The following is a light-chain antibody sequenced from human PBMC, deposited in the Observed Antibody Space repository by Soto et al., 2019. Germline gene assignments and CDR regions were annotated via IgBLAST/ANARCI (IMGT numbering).Light chain of an antibody. CDR2: EVS. Sequence: QSALTQPASVSGSPGQSITISCTGTSSDVGAYNYVSWYQHHPGKAPKLIIYEVSNRPSGLSNRFSGSKSGNTASLTISGLQAEDEADYYCSSYTSSSTIVFGTGTKVTVL. V-gene: IGLV2-14*01. CDR3: SSYTSSSTIV. CDR1: SSDVGAYNY. J-gene: IGLJ1*01.